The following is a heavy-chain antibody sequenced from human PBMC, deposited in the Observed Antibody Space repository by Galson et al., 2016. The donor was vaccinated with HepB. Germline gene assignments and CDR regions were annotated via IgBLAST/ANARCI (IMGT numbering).Heavy chain of an antibody. CDR2: VYRFDT. CDR1: GFDVSDNY. V-gene: IGHV3-53*01. J-gene: IGHJ4*02. Sequence: SLRLSCAVSGFDVSDNYMNWVRQAPGKGLEWVSSVYRFDTYYADSVKGRLTISRDNSQNTVYLQLQSLRGDDTAVYYCASSYCSAGNCYFDDWGQGTLVTVSS. D-gene: IGHD2-15*01. CDR3: ASSYCSAGNCYFDD.